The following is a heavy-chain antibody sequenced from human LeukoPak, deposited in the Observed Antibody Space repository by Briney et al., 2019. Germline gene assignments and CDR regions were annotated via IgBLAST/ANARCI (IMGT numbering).Heavy chain of an antibody. CDR3: VLTAMDGRDY. J-gene: IGHJ4*02. D-gene: IGHD5-18*01. Sequence: GGSLRLYSAASGFTFSSNSMNWVRPAPGKGLEWLSTTSSSSSYIYYADSVKGRFTISRDNAKNSLYLQMNSLRAEDTAVYYCVLTAMDGRDYWGQGTLVTVSS. V-gene: IGHV3-21*01. CDR2: TSSSSSYI. CDR1: GFTFSSNS.